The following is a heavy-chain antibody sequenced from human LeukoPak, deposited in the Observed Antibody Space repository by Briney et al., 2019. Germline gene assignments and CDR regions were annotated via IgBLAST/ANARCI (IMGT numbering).Heavy chain of an antibody. V-gene: IGHV1-2*06. CDR3: ARVLTSIRTVTPWGY. CDR2: INPNSGGT. D-gene: IGHD4-17*01. CDR1: GYTFTGYY. J-gene: IGHJ4*02. Sequence: ASVKVSCKASGYTFTGYYMHWVRQAPGQGLEWMGRINPNSGGTNCAQKFQGRVTMTRDTSISTAYMELSRLRSDDTAVYYCARVLTSIRTVTPWGYWGQGTLVTVSS.